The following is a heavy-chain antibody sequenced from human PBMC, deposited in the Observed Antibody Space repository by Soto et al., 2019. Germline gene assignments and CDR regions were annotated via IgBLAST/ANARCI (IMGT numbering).Heavy chain of an antibody. CDR3: ARDRGDYDILTGYVDAFDI. CDR1: GGSISSGGYY. J-gene: IGHJ3*02. Sequence: SETLSLTCTVSGGSISSGGYYWSWIRQHPGKGLEWIGYIYYSGSTYYNPSLKSRVTISVDTSKNQFSLKLSSVTAADTAVYYCARDRGDYDILTGYVDAFDIWGQWTMVTVSS. CDR2: IYYSGST. D-gene: IGHD3-9*01. V-gene: IGHV4-31*03.